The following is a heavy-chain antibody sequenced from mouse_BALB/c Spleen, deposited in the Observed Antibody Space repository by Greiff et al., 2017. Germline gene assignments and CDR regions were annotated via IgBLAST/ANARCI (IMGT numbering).Heavy chain of an antibody. V-gene: IGHV14-3*02. CDR1: GFNIKDTY. J-gene: IGHJ1*01. CDR2: IDPANGNT. Sequence: EVQLQQSGAELVKPGASVKLSCTASGFNIKDTYMHWVKQRPEQGLEWIGRIDPANGNTKYDPKFQGKATITADTSSNTAYLQLSSLTSEDTAVYYCARWGDYDGYFDVWGAGTTVTVSS. D-gene: IGHD2-4*01. CDR3: ARWGDYDGYFDV.